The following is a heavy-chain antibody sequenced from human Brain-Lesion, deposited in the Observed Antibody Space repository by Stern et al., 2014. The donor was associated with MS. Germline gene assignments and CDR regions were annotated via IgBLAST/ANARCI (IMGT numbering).Heavy chain of an antibody. CDR3: ATYYYDSTGYNDF. CDR2: INPNSGGT. V-gene: IGHV1-2*04. Sequence: VQLVQSGAEVKKPGASVKVSCKASGYTFTGYYMHWVRQAPGQGLEWIGWINPNSGGTNYAQKFQGWGTMTRDTSINTAYMELSRLRSDDTAVYCCATYYYDSTGYNDFWGQGTLVTVSS. J-gene: IGHJ4*02. CDR1: GYTFTGYY. D-gene: IGHD3-22*01.